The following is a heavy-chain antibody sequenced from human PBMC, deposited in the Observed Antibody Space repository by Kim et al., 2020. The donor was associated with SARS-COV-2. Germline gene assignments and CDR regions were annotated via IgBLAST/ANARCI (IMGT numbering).Heavy chain of an antibody. J-gene: IGHJ4*02. CDR3: ATDFRGRIVGATGL. V-gene: IGHV1-24*01. D-gene: IGHD1-26*01. Sequence: AQKFQGRVTMTEDTSTDTAYMELSSLRSEDTAVYYCATDFRGRIVGATGLWGQGTLVTVSS.